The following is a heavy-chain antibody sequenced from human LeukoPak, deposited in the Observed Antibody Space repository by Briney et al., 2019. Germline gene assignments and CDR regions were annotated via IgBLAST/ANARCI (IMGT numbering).Heavy chain of an antibody. CDR3: ARDRTMVRGPPGAYFDY. V-gene: IGHV1-18*04. CDR2: ISAYNGNT. J-gene: IGHJ4*02. D-gene: IGHD3-10*01. Sequence: GASVKVSCKASGYTFTSYGISWVRQAPGQGLEWMGWISAYNGNTDYAQKLQGRVTMTTDTSTSTAYMELRSLRSDDTAVYYCARDRTMVRGPPGAYFDYWGQGTLVTVSS. CDR1: GYTFTSYG.